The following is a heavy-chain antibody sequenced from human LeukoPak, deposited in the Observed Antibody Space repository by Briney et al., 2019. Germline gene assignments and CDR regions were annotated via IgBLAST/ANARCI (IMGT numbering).Heavy chain of an antibody. CDR1: GFTFSIFG. D-gene: IGHD3-10*02. V-gene: IGHV3-33*03. Sequence: RGSLRVSCVTPGFTFSIFGMHWVRQAPGKGLEWSALIWNDVHESQYGDSVRVRFTISRDNSNNTLYLDMNTLRAEDTGVYYCAKSGSSYVYYYMDVWGKGTTVTVSS. CDR3: AKSGSSYVYYYMDV. CDR2: IWNDVHES. J-gene: IGHJ6*03.